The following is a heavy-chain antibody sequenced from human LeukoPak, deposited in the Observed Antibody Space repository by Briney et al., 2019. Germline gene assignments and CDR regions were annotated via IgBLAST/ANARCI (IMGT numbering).Heavy chain of an antibody. V-gene: IGHV3-30*04. J-gene: IGHJ4*02. CDR1: GFTFSNFA. D-gene: IGHD5-18*01. Sequence: GGSLRLSCAASGFTFSNFAMHWVRQAPGKGLEWVAIISYDGSNKYYADSVKGRFTISRDNSKNTLYLQMNSLRAEDTAVYYCARVGRGYSFNVYYFDYWGQGTLVTVSS. CDR3: ARVGRGYSFNVYYFDY. CDR2: ISYDGSNK.